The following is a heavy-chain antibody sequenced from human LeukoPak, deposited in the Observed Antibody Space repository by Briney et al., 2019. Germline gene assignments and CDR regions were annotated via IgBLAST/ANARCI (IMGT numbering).Heavy chain of an antibody. Sequence: SETLSLTCAVYGGSFSGYYWSWIRQPPGKGLEWIGEINHSGSTNYNPSLKSRVTISVDTSKNQFSLKLSSVTAADTAVYYCARGQVAAAGSYYFEYWGQGTLVTASS. J-gene: IGHJ4*02. CDR2: INHSGST. D-gene: IGHD6-13*01. CDR3: ARGQVAAAGSYYFEY. CDR1: GGSFSGYY. V-gene: IGHV4-34*01.